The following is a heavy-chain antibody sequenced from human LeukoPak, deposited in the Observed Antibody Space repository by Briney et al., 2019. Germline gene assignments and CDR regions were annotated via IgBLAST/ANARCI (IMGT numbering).Heavy chain of an antibody. V-gene: IGHV4-30-2*01. CDR3: ARAGSSSWYARGYYYYGMDV. Sequence: SETLSLTCTVSGGSISSGGYYWSWIRQPPGKGLEWIGYIYHSGSTYYNPSPKSRVTISVDTSKNQFSLKLSSVTAADTAVYYCARAGSSSWYARGYYYYGMDVWGQGTTVTVSS. D-gene: IGHD6-13*01. CDR2: IYHSGST. CDR1: GGSISSGGYY. J-gene: IGHJ6*02.